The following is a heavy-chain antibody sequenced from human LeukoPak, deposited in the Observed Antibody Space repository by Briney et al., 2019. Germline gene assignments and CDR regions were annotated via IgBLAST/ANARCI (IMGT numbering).Heavy chain of an antibody. V-gene: IGHV4-59*01. CDR1: GGSISSYY. CDR3: SRGRAYFD. J-gene: IGHJ4*02. D-gene: IGHD3-9*01. CDR2: IYYSGTT. Sequence: RTSETLSLTCTVSGGSISSYYWSWIRQPPGKGLEWIGYIYYSGTTNYNPSLKSRVTISVDTSKNQFSLKLSSVTAADTAVYYCSRGRAYFDWGQGTLVTVSS.